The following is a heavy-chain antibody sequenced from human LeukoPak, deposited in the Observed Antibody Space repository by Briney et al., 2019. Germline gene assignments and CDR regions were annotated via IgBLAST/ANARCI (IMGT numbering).Heavy chain of an antibody. CDR3: AKDTTTVTSQGDY. J-gene: IGHJ4*02. CDR1: GFIFSSYG. CDR2: IRYDGSDK. D-gene: IGHD4-17*01. V-gene: IGHV3-30*02. Sequence: GGSLRLSCAASGFIFSSYGMHWVRQAPGKGLEWVAFIRYDGSDKYYADSVKGRFTISRDNSNNTLYLQMNSLRAEDTAVYYCAKDTTTVTSQGDYWGQGTLVTVSS.